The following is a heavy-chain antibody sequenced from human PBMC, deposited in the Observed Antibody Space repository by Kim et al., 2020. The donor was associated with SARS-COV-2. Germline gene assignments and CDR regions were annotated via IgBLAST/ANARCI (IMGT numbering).Heavy chain of an antibody. CDR3: AKDSSSSWYSLYYFDY. D-gene: IGHD6-13*01. V-gene: IGHV3-9*01. CDR1: GFTFDDYA. CDR2: ISWNSGSI. J-gene: IGHJ4*02. Sequence: GGSLRLSCAASGFTFDDYAMHWVRQAPGKGLEWVSGISWNSGSIGYADSVKGRFTISRDNAKNSLYLQMNSLRAEDTALYYCAKDSSSSWYSLYYFDYWGQGTLVTVSS.